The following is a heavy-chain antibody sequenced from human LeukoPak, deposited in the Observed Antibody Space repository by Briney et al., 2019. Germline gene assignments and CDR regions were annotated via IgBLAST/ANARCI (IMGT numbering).Heavy chain of an antibody. Sequence: ASVKVSCKASGYTFTGYYMHRVRQAPGQGLEWMGWINPNSGGTNYAQKFQGRVTMTRDTSISTAYMELSRLRSDDTAVYYCAREFSDCSSTSCTHYMDVWGKGTTVTVSS. J-gene: IGHJ6*03. CDR3: AREFSDCSSTSCTHYMDV. V-gene: IGHV1-2*02. CDR2: INPNSGGT. D-gene: IGHD2-2*01. CDR1: GYTFTGYY.